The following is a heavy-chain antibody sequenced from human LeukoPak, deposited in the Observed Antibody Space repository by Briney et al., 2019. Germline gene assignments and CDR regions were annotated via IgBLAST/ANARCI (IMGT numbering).Heavy chain of an antibody. D-gene: IGHD1-1*01. CDR2: ISTSSNYI. Sequence: PGGSLRLSCAASGFTFSSHSMSWVRQAPGKGLEWVSYISTSSNYIYYADSVKGRFTISRDNAKNSLYLQMNSLRAEDTAVYYCTVGYLIDAFDIWGQGTMVTVSS. CDR1: GFTFSSHS. CDR3: TVGYLIDAFDI. V-gene: IGHV3-21*01. J-gene: IGHJ3*02.